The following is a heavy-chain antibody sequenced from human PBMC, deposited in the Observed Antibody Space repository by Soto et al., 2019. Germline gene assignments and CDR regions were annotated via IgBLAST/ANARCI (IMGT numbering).Heavy chain of an antibody. J-gene: IGHJ6*03. D-gene: IGHD3-10*01. V-gene: IGHV4-34*01. CDR1: GGSFSGYY. CDR3: ASFFPYYYGSGSYYNDYYYYYMDV. CDR2: INHSGST. Sequence: PSETLSLTCAVYGGSFSGYYWSWIRQPPGKGLEWIGEINHSGSTNYNPSLKSRVTISVDTSKNQFSLKLSSVTAADTAVYYCASFFPYYYGSGSYYNDYYYYYMDVWGKGTTVT.